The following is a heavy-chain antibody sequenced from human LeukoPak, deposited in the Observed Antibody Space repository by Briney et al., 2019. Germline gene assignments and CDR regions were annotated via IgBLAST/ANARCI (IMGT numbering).Heavy chain of an antibody. CDR2: IRSKTYGATT. CDR3: ARHKAVAITYFDH. J-gene: IGHJ4*02. Sequence: PGGSLRVSCATSGFTFGDYAMSWVREAPGKGVWWVGLIRSKTYGATTEYATSVKGRFTISRDDSKSIAYLQMNGLETEDTAFYYCARHKAVAITYFDHWGQGTLVTVSS. CDR1: GFTFGDYA. D-gene: IGHD6-19*01. V-gene: IGHV3-49*04.